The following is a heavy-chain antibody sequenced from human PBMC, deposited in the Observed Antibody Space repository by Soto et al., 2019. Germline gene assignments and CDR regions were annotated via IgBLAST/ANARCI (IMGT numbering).Heavy chain of an antibody. Sequence: QVQLQESGPGLVKPSETLSLTCIVSGGSVNSANYYWSWIRQPPGKRLQWLGYIFYSGNSGSTNYSPSLASRITISVDTSKNQFSLKLSSVTAADTALYYCAIVGSSGYSGWFDPWGQGTLVTVSS. CDR3: AIVGSSGYSGWFDP. J-gene: IGHJ5*02. CDR1: GGSVNSANYY. D-gene: IGHD3-22*01. V-gene: IGHV4-61*01. CDR2: IFYSGNSGST.